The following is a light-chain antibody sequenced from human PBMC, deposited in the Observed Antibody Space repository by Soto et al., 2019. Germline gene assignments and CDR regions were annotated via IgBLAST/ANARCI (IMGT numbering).Light chain of an antibody. V-gene: IGKV4-1*01. Sequence: DIVMTQSPDSLAVSLGERATINCKSSQSVLHSSNNKNYFAWYQQKPGQPPKLLIYWASTRESGVPDRFSGSGSGTDFTLAISSLQAEDVAVYYCQQYYSTPPYTFGQGTKLEIK. CDR2: WAS. CDR3: QQYYSTPPYT. J-gene: IGKJ2*01. CDR1: QSVLHSSNNKNY.